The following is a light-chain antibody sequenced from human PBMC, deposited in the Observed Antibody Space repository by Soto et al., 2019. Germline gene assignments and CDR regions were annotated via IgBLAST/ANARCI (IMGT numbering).Light chain of an antibody. CDR2: DAS. CDR3: QQYNNWPPWT. CDR1: QRVSRN. V-gene: IGKV3-15*01. J-gene: IGKJ1*01. Sequence: TQSPGTLSLSPVERATLSCRASQRVSRNLAWYQQKPGQAPRLLIYDASTRATGIPDRFSGSGSETEFTLTISSLQSEDYAIYYCQQYNNWPPWTFGQGTKVDIK.